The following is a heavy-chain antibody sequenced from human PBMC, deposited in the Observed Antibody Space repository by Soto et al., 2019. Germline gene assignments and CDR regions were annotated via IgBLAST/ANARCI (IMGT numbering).Heavy chain of an antibody. D-gene: IGHD6-6*01. Sequence: ASLKVSCKASGYTFTGYYMHWVRQAPGQGLEWMGWINPNSGGTNYAQKFQGRVTMTRDTSISTAYMELSRLRSDDTAVYYCARDMRIAASPGGTYYWGQGTPVTVSS. CDR1: GYTFTGYY. V-gene: IGHV1-2*02. CDR2: INPNSGGT. J-gene: IGHJ4*02. CDR3: ARDMRIAASPGGTYY.